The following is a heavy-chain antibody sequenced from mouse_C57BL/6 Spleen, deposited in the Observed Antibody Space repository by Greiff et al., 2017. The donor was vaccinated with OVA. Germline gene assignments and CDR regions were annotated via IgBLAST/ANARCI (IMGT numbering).Heavy chain of an antibody. CDR2: ISYDGSN. D-gene: IGHD2-4*01. CDR1: GYSITSGYY. Sequence: VQLKESGPGLVKPSQSLSLTCSVTGYSITSGYYWNWIRQFPGNKLEWMGYISYDGSNNYNPSLKNRISITRDTSKNQFFLKLNSVTTEDTATYYCARYYDSSGYAMDYWGQGTSVTVSS. V-gene: IGHV3-6*01. J-gene: IGHJ4*01. CDR3: ARYYDSSGYAMDY.